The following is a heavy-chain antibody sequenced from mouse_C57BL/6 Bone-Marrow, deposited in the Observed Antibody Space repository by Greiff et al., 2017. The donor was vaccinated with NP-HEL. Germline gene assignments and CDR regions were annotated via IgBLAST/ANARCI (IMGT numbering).Heavy chain of an antibody. CDR2: IYPGSGST. V-gene: IGHV1-55*01. CDR1: GYTFTSYW. CDR3: ARSDDGYYVRFAY. J-gene: IGHJ3*01. Sequence: QVQLQQPGAELVKPGASVKMSCKASGYTFTSYWITWVKQRPGQGLEWIGDIYPGSGSTNYNEKFKSKATLTVDTSSSTAYMQLSSLTSEDSAVYYCARSDDGYYVRFAYWGQGTLVTVSA. D-gene: IGHD2-3*01.